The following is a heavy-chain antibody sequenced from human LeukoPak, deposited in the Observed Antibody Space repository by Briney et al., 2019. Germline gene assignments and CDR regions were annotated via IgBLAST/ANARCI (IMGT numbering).Heavy chain of an antibody. CDR1: GFTFSSYA. J-gene: IGHJ4*02. V-gene: IGHV3-23*01. CDR3: AKDLGGWSQLDY. Sequence: GGSLRLSCAASGFTFSSYAMSWVRQAPGKGLEWVSAISGSGGTTFYAGSVKGRLTISRDNSQNTMYLQMTSLRAEDTAVYYCAKDLGGWSQLDYWGQGTLVTVSS. D-gene: IGHD6-19*01. CDR2: ISGSGGTT.